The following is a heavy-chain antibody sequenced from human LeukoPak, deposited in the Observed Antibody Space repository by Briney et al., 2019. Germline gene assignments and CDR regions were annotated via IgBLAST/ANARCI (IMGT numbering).Heavy chain of an antibody. CDR1: GFTFSSYA. Sequence: GRSLRLSCAASGFTFSSYAMHWVRQAPGKGLEWVAIISYDGSNKNYADSEEGRFTISRDNSKNTLYLQMNSLRAEDTAVYYCARSSLGLAEIDYWGQGTLVTVSS. CDR3: ARSSLGLAEIDY. V-gene: IGHV3-30-3*01. D-gene: IGHD6-19*01. CDR2: ISYDGSNK. J-gene: IGHJ4*02.